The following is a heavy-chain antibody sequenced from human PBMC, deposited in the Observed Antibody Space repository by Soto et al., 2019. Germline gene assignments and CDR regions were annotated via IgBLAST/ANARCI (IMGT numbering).Heavy chain of an antibody. J-gene: IGHJ4*02. Sequence: QVQLVQSGAEVKKPGASVKVSCKASGYTFTSYYMHWVRQAPGQGLEWMGIINPSGGSTSYAQKFQGRVTMTRGTSTSTVDMELSSLRSEDTAVYYCAREMDIEYSSSSFVYWGQGTLVTVSS. CDR1: GYTFTSYY. CDR3: AREMDIEYSSSSFVY. CDR2: INPSGGST. V-gene: IGHV1-46*01. D-gene: IGHD6-6*01.